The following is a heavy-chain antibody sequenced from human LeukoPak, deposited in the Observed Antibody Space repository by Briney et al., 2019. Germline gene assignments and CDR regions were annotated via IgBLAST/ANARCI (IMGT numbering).Heavy chain of an antibody. CDR3: AFFSNYFDF. CDR1: GFTFSSYS. D-gene: IGHD3-3*01. Sequence: GGSLRLSCAASGFTFSSYSMNWVRQAPGKGLEWVSYISSSSSTIYYADSVKGRFTISRGNSKNTLYLQMNSLRAEDTAVYYCAFFSNYFDFWGQGTLVTVSS. V-gene: IGHV3-48*01. CDR2: ISSSSSTI. J-gene: IGHJ4*02.